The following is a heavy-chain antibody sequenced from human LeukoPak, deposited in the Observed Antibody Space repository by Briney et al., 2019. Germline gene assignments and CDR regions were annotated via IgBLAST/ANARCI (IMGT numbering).Heavy chain of an antibody. J-gene: IGHJ4*02. V-gene: IGHV2-5*02. CDR2: IYWDDDN. CDR3: AHTGGYDSFDY. Sequence: SGPTPVKPTQTLTLTCTFSGFSLSTTVVGVGWIRQPPGKALEWLALIYWDDDNRYSPSLKSRLTITKDTPKNQVVLTMTNMDPVDTATYYCAHTGGYDSFDYWGQGTLVTVSS. CDR1: GFSLSTTVVG. D-gene: IGHD5-12*01.